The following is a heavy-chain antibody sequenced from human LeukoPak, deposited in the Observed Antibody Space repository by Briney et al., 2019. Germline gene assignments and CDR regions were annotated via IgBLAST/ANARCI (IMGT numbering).Heavy chain of an antibody. D-gene: IGHD3-10*01. CDR1: GGSISSGGYY. CDR2: IYSSGST. V-gene: IGHV4-31*03. CDR3: TKGYGSENFFAF. J-gene: IGHJ4*01. Sequence: PSETLSLTCTVSGGSISSGGYYWSWVRQHPGKGLEWIGYIYSSGSTNYSPSLKSRVSISPDTSRNQFSLKLTSVMAADTAIYYCTKGYGSENFFAFWGQGIRVTVSS.